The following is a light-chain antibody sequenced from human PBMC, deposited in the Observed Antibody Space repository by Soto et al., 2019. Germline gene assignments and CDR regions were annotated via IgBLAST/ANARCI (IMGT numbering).Light chain of an antibody. J-gene: IGKJ1*01. Sequence: DIQMTQSPSSLSASVGDRVTISCRASQSTSTNLNWYQQKPGTAPRLLISRASSVKSGVPPRFSGSGSGRDFTLTISSLRPEDIGTYFCQQSFNMPWTFGPGTKVDIK. CDR2: RAS. CDR3: QQSFNMPWT. V-gene: IGKV1-39*01. CDR1: QSTSTN.